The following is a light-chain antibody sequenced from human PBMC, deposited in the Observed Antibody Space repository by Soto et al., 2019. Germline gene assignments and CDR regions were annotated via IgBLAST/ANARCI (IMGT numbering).Light chain of an antibody. CDR3: QQRSNWRVT. CDR1: QSVNIY. CDR2: DAS. J-gene: IGKJ4*01. V-gene: IGKV3-11*01. Sequence: DIVLTQSPSTMSLFVGERAPLSCRASQSVNIYLAWYQQKPGQAPRLLIYDASNRATGIPARFSGSGSGTDFTLTISSLEPEDIAVYYCQQRSNWRVTFGGGTEVDI.